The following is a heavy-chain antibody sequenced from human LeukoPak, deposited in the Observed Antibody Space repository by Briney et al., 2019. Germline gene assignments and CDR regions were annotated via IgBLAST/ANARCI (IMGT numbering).Heavy chain of an antibody. CDR3: ARPFYYDNNGGEGMDV. CDR2: VTASGTYI. CDR1: GFTFTRFN. J-gene: IGHJ6*02. V-gene: IGHV3-21*06. Sequence: GGSLRLSCAASGFTFTRFNMNWVRQAPGKGLELVSSVTASGTYIYYADSVKGRFTIYRDNAKNSLYLQMNSLRAEDTAVYYCARPFYYDNNGGEGMDVWGQGTTVTVS. D-gene: IGHD3-22*01.